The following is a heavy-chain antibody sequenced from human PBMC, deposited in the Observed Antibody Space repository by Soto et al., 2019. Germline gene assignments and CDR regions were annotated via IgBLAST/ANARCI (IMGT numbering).Heavy chain of an antibody. D-gene: IGHD5-12*01. CDR1: GDRFTDYY. CDR2: INPNSGVT. Sequence: QVQLVQSGAEVKEPGASVTVSCRASGDRFTDYYMHWVRQAPGQGLEWMGGINPNSGVTKYAQKFQGWVIMTRDTSIRTVYMQLSRLRFDDTAIYYCARESGGATATLDYYYFYMDVWGTGTTVTVSS. V-gene: IGHV1-2*04. J-gene: IGHJ6*03. CDR3: ARESGGATATLDYYYFYMDV.